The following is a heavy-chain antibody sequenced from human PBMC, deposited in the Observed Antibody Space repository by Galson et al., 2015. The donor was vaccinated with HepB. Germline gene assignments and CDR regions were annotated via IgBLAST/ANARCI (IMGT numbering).Heavy chain of an antibody. D-gene: IGHD5-12*01. CDR1: GFSLNSYG. CDR2: ISVYNDNA. CDR3: VFLRGYDLKPLDY. Sequence: SVKVSCKASGFSLNSYGISWVRQAPGQGLEWMGWISVYNDNANYAQKLQGRVTVTTDTSTNTAYMELRSLRAEDTAVYYCVFLRGYDLKPLDYWGQGTLVTVSS. V-gene: IGHV1-18*01. J-gene: IGHJ4*02.